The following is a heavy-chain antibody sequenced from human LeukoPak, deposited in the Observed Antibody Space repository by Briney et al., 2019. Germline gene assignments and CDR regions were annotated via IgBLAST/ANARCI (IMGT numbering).Heavy chain of an antibody. CDR1: GYTFTDYY. Sequence: GASVKVSCKASGYTFTDYYIHWVRQAPGQGLEWMGWINPNSGGTNYAQKFQGRVTMTRDTSISTAYMELSRLRSDDTAVYYCARDSGDSAGGAFDIWGQGTMVTVSS. J-gene: IGHJ3*02. CDR3: ARDSGDSAGGAFDI. CDR2: INPNSGGT. D-gene: IGHD4-23*01. V-gene: IGHV1-2*02.